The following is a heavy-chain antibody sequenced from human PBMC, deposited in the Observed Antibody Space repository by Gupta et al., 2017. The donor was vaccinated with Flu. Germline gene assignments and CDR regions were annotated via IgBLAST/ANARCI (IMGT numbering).Heavy chain of an antibody. CDR2: ISGSGGST. V-gene: IGHV3-23*01. Sequence: EVQLLESGGGLVQPGGSLSLSCAASGFTFSSYAMSWVRQAPGKGLEWVSAISGSGGSTYYADSVKGRFTISRDNSKNTLYLQMNSLRAEDMAVYYCAKDRVVVVPAACDYWGQGTLVTVSS. J-gene: IGHJ4*02. CDR1: GFTFSSYA. CDR3: AKDRVVVVPAACDY. D-gene: IGHD2-2*01.